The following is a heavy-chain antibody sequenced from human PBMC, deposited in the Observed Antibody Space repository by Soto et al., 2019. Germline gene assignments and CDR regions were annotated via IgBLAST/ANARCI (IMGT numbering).Heavy chain of an antibody. V-gene: IGHV3-7*01. Sequence: EVQLVESGGGLVQPGGSLRLSCAASGFTFSSYWMSWVRQAPGKGLEWVANIKQDGSEKYYVDSVKGRFTISRDNAKNSLYLQMNSLRAEDTAVYYCARDGDPRYYYYYYYMDVWGKGTTVTVSS. CDR3: ARDGDPRYYYYYYYMDV. J-gene: IGHJ6*03. CDR2: IKQDGSEK. CDR1: GFTFSSYW. D-gene: IGHD7-27*01.